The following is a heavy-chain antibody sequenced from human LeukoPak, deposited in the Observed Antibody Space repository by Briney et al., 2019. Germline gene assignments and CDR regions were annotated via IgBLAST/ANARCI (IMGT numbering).Heavy chain of an antibody. CDR3: ASRGELLAFDI. Sequence: GGSLRLSCAASGFTFSSYAMHWVRQAPGKGLEWVAVISYDRSNKYYADSVKGRFTISRDNSKNTLYLQMNSLRAEDTAVYYCASRGELLAFDIWGQGTMVTVSS. D-gene: IGHD1-26*01. CDR2: ISYDRSNK. J-gene: IGHJ3*02. V-gene: IGHV3-30-3*01. CDR1: GFTFSSYA.